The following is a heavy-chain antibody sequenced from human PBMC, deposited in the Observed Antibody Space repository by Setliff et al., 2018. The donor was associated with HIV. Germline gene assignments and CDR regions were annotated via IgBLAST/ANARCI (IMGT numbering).Heavy chain of an antibody. V-gene: IGHV3-23*01. CDR2: ISGSGGST. D-gene: IGHD3-22*01. J-gene: IGHJ4*02. CDR1: GFTLSDYY. CDR3: AKDRTVVVITIFDY. Sequence: GGSLRLSCAASGFTLSDYYMDWVRQAPGKGLEWVSAISGSGGSTYYADSVKGRFTISRDNSKNTLYLQMNSLRAEDTAVYYCAKDRTVVVITIFDYWGQGTLVTVSS.